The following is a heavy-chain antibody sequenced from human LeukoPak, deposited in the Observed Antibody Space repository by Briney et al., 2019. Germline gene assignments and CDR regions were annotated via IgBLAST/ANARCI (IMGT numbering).Heavy chain of an antibody. D-gene: IGHD2-8*01. CDR3: ATVWVYGSPHFDY. CDR1: GYTFTSYY. Sequence: ASVKVSCKASGYTFTSYYMHWVRQAPGQGLEWMGIINPSGGTTSYAQKFQGRVTMSRDMSTSTVYMELSSLRSEDTAVYYCATVWVYGSPHFDYWGQGTLVTVSS. CDR2: INPSGGTT. J-gene: IGHJ4*02. V-gene: IGHV1-46*01.